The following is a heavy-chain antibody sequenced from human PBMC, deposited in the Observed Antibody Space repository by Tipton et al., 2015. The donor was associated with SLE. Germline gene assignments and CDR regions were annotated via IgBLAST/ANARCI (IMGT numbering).Heavy chain of an antibody. J-gene: IGHJ1*01. D-gene: IGHD3-22*01. CDR2: IWYDGSNK. CDR1: GFTFSSFA. Sequence: QLVQSGGGVVQPGRSLRLSCAASGFTFSSFAMHWVRQAPGKGLEWVAVIWYDGSNKYYADSVKGRFTISRDNSKNTLDLQMNSLRAEDTAVYYCAKDSHYYDSSGYAHHWGQGTLVTVSS. V-gene: IGHV3-33*06. CDR3: AKDSHYYDSSGYAHH.